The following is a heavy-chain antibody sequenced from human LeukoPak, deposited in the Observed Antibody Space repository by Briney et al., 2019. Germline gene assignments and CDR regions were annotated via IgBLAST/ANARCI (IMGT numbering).Heavy chain of an antibody. CDR2: IRGDGSGT. CDR1: GFTFSNHL. Sequence: GGSLRLSCAVSGFTFSNHLMSWVRQAPGKGLEWVSTIRGDGSGTYYADSVKGRFTISRDNSKNTLYLQMNSLRAEDTAVYYCAKSSQTGTNPVRDYWGQGTLVTVSS. V-gene: IGHV3-23*01. J-gene: IGHJ4*02. D-gene: IGHD1-1*01. CDR3: AKSSQTGTNPVRDY.